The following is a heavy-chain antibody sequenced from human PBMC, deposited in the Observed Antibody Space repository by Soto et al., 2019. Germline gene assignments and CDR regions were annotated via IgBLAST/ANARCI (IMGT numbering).Heavy chain of an antibody. J-gene: IGHJ4*02. V-gene: IGHV4-59*01. CDR3: ARTDIVLMVYDY. CDR2: IYYSGST. D-gene: IGHD2-8*01. Sequence: QVQLQESGPGLVKPSETLSLTCTVSGGSISSYYWSWIRQPPGKGLEWIGYIYYSGSTNYNPSLKSRVTISVDTSKNQFSLKLSSVTAADTAVYYCARTDIVLMVYDYWGQGTLVTVSS. CDR1: GGSISSYY.